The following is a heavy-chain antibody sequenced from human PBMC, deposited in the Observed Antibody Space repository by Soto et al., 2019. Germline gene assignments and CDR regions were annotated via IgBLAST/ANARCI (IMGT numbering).Heavy chain of an antibody. D-gene: IGHD3-22*01. CDR1: GYSFTSYW. CDR3: ARQSYYDSSGYYQRRAFDI. V-gene: IGHV5-51*01. J-gene: IGHJ3*02. CDR2: IYPGDSDT. Sequence: GESLKISCTGSGYSFTSYWIGWVRQMPGKGLEWMGIIYPGDSDTRYSPSFQGQVTISADKSISTAYLQWSSLKASDTAMYYCARQSYYDSSGYYQRRAFDIWGQGTMVTVSS.